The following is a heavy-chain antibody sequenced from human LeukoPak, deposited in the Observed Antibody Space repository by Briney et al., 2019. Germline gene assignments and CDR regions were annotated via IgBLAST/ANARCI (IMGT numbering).Heavy chain of an antibody. D-gene: IGHD2-2*01. J-gene: IGHJ3*02. CDR1: GGSISSGGYY. Sequence: PSETLSLTCTVSGGSISSGGYYWSWIRQPPGKGLEWIGYIYHSGSTYYNPSLKSRVTISVDRSKNQFSLKLSSVTAADTAVYYCARSAVRVVVPAADAFDIWGQGTMVTVSS. CDR2: IYHSGST. CDR3: ARSAVRVVVPAADAFDI. V-gene: IGHV4-30-2*01.